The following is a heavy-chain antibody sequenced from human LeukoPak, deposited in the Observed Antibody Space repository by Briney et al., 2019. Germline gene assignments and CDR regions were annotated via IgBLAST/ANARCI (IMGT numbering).Heavy chain of an antibody. V-gene: IGHV3-64D*09. D-gene: IGHD3-10*01. J-gene: IGHJ2*01. CDR3: VKLAAPGAIWYFDL. CDR1: GFTFSTYA. Sequence: GGSLRLSCSASGFTFSTYAMHWVRQAPGKGLKDVSAISSNGGSTYYADSVKGRFTIARDNSKNTLYLQMSSLRTEDSAIYYCVKLAAPGAIWYFDLWGRGTLVTVSS. CDR2: ISSNGGST.